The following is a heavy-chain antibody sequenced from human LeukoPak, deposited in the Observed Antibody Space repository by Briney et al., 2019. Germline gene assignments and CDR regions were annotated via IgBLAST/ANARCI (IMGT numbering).Heavy chain of an antibody. D-gene: IGHD3-22*01. J-gene: IGHJ3*02. CDR3: ARGHYYDSSGDYYRAAFDI. V-gene: IGHV1-8*01. CDR1: GYTFTSYD. CDR2: MNPNSGDT. Sequence: ASVKVSCKASGYTFTSYDIIWVRQATGQGLEWMGWMNPNSGDTGYAQKFQGRVTMTRNTSISTAYMDLSSLRSEDTAVYYCARGHYYDSSGDYYRAAFDIWGQGTKVTVSS.